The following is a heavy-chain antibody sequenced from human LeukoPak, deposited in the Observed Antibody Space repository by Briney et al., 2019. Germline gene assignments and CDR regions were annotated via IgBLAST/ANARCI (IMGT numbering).Heavy chain of an antibody. CDR2: INTNSGNP. CDR1: GYTFTSYA. D-gene: IGHD3-9*01. V-gene: IGHV7-4-1*02. J-gene: IGHJ6*03. Sequence: GASVKVSCKASGYTFTSYAMNWVRQAPGQGLEWMGWINTNSGNPTYAQGFTGRFVFSLDTSVSTAYLQISSLKAEDTAVYYCARSHPGIRKLRYFDWLSPHYYYMDVWGKGTTVTVSS. CDR3: ARSHPGIRKLRYFDWLSPHYYYMDV.